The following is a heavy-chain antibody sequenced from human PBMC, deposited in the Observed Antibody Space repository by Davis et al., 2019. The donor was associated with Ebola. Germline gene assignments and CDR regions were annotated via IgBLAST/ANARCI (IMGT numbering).Heavy chain of an antibody. Sequence: AASVKVSCKASGGTFSSYAFIWVRQAPGQGLEWMGGIIPFFGTTNYAQKFQGRVTITADESTSTAYMGLSSLRSEDTAVYYCAREEGGSSRNWGQGTLVTVSS. CDR3: AREEGGSSRN. CDR2: IIPFFGTT. J-gene: IGHJ1*01. V-gene: IGHV1-69*13. CDR1: GGTFSSYA. D-gene: IGHD1-26*01.